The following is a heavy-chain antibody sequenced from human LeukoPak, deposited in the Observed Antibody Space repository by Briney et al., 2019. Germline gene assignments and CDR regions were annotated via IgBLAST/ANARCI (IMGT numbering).Heavy chain of an antibody. Sequence: GESLKISCKDSGYSFTSYWIGWVRQKPGKGLEWMGIIYPGDSDTRYSPSFQGQVTISADKSISTAYLQWSSLKASDTAMYYCAIAPYYYDSSGYYQDAFDIWGQGTMVTVSS. V-gene: IGHV5-51*01. CDR3: AIAPYYYDSSGYYQDAFDI. CDR1: GYSFTSYW. CDR2: IYPGDSDT. J-gene: IGHJ3*02. D-gene: IGHD3-22*01.